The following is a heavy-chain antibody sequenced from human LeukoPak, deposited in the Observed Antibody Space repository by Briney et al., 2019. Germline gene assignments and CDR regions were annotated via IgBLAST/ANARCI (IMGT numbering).Heavy chain of an antibody. CDR3: IHYGSGSYSTDY. CDR1: GLTFSGAD. Sequence: GGSLRLSCAASGLTFSGADMHWVRQACGKGLEWGGRIRTKGNRYATAYAASVKGRFTISRDDSKNTAYLQMNSLKTEDTAVYYCIHYGSGSYSTDYWGQGTLVTVSS. D-gene: IGHD3-10*01. CDR2: IRTKGNRYAT. V-gene: IGHV3-73*01. J-gene: IGHJ4*02.